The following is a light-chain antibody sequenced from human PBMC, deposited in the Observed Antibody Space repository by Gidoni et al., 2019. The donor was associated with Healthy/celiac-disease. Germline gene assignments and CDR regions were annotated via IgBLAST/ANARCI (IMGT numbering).Light chain of an antibody. CDR3: QQYYSTPYT. J-gene: IGKJ2*01. Sequence: DIVLTQFPDSLAVSLGERATINCKSSQSVLYSSNNKNYLAWYHQKPGQPPNLLIYWASTRESGVPDRFSGSGSGTDFTLTISSLQAEDVAVYYCQQYYSTPYTFGQGTKLEIK. V-gene: IGKV4-1*01. CDR2: WAS. CDR1: QSVLYSSNNKNY.